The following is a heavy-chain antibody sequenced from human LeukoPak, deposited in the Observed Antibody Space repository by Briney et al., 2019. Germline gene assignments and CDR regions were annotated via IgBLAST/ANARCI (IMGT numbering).Heavy chain of an antibody. Sequence: ASVKVSCKVSGYTFIGYYIHWVRQAPGQGLEWMGWINPNSGATNYAQKFQGRVTMTRDRSISTAYMELNWLTSDDTAIYYCTRETGGSTLVTLPSDNWGQGTPVTVSS. CDR1: GYTFIGYY. V-gene: IGHV1-2*02. CDR3: TRETGGSTLVTLPSDN. D-gene: IGHD4-23*01. CDR2: INPNSGAT. J-gene: IGHJ4*02.